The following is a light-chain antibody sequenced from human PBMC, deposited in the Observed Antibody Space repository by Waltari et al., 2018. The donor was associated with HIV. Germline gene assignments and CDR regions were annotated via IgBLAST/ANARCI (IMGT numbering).Light chain of an antibody. Sequence: VLTQSPDTLSFSQGESATLSCRASHSISSDYFAWYQQRRGQAPRLLIYKTSTRATGVPDRFSGSGSGADFTLTISRLEPEDFATYYCQQYGSSLIFGGGTKLEIK. J-gene: IGKJ4*01. CDR1: HSISSDY. CDR3: QQYGSSLI. V-gene: IGKV3-20*01. CDR2: KTS.